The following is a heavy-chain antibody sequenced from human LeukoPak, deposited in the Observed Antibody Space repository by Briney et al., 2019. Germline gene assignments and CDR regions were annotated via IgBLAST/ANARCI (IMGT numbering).Heavy chain of an antibody. V-gene: IGHV3-7*01. D-gene: IGHD6-19*01. J-gene: IGHJ3*02. Sequence: GGSLRLSCAASGFTFSSYWMSWVRQAPGKGLEWVANIKQDGSEKYYVDSVKGRFTISRDNAKNSLYLQMNSLRAEDTAVYYCARGAVAGRRGDAFDIWGQGTMVAVSS. CDR1: GFTFSSYW. CDR3: ARGAVAGRRGDAFDI. CDR2: IKQDGSEK.